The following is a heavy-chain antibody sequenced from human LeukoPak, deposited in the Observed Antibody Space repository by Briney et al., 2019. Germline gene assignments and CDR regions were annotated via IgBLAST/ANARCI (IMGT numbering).Heavy chain of an antibody. CDR2: IYRGGST. V-gene: IGHV3-53*01. CDR3: ARGYSSADY. Sequence: GGSLRLSCAASGLNVSTNNMNWVRQAPGKGLEWVSVIYRGGSTLNANSVKGRFTISRDSSRNTLFRQMNSLRAEDTAVYYCARGYSSADYWGQGTLVTVSS. CDR1: GLNVSTNN. J-gene: IGHJ4*02. D-gene: IGHD5-18*01.